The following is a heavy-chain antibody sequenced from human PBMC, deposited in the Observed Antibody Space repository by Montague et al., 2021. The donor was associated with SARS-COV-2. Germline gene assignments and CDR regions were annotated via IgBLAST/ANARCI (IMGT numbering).Heavy chain of an antibody. Sequence: SETLSLTCAVYGGSFSGYYWCWIRKPQGTGLELIGVISHSGSTNSNPYLTRRVTISIDTSKNQISLKLSSVTAADTAVYYCARVTYRLLLIPSYYGMDVWGQGTTVTVSS. D-gene: IGHD2-2*01. CDR3: ARVTYRLLLIPSYYGMDV. CDR2: ISHSGST. V-gene: IGHV4-34*01. J-gene: IGHJ6*02. CDR1: GGSFSGYY.